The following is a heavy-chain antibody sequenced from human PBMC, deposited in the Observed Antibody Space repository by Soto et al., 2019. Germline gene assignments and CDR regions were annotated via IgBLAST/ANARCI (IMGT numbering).Heavy chain of an antibody. J-gene: IGHJ4*02. CDR1: GFTFSSYA. D-gene: IGHD4-17*01. Sequence: GGSLRLSCAASGFTFSSYAMHWVRQAPGKGLEWVAVISYDGSNKYYADSVKGRFTISRDNSKNTLYLQMNSLRAEDTAVYYCARGGEAVTTPSFDYWGQGTLVTVSS. CDR2: ISYDGSNK. CDR3: ARGGEAVTTPSFDY. V-gene: IGHV3-30-3*01.